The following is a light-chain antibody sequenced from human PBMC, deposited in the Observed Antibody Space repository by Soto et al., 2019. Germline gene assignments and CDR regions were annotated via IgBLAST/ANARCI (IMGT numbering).Light chain of an antibody. Sequence: SVSLRKRATLSCRASQSVSSYLAWYQQKPGQAPRLLIYGASSRATGIPDRFSGSGSGTDFTLTISRLEPEDLAVYYCQHYGSSSWTFGQGTKVDIK. CDR2: GAS. CDR3: QHYGSSSWT. CDR1: QSVSSY. V-gene: IGKV3-20*01. J-gene: IGKJ1*01.